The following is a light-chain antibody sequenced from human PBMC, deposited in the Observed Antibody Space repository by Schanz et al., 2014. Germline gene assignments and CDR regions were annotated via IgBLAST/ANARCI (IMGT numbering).Light chain of an antibody. CDR1: SSDVGGYNY. Sequence: QSALTQPPSASGSPGQSVTISCTGTSSDVGGYNYVSWYQHHPGKAPKLMIYDVSNRPSGVSNRFSGSKSGNTASLTISGLQTEDEADYYCTSYTSVSTWVFGGGTKLTVL. CDR3: TSYTSVSTWV. V-gene: IGLV2-14*03. J-gene: IGLJ3*02. CDR2: DVS.